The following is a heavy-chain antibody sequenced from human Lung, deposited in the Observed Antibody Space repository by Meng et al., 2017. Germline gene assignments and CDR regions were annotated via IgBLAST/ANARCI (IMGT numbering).Heavy chain of an antibody. V-gene: IGHV3-74*01. CDR2: INRDGTKP. CDR3: TNDRLNH. CDR1: GFTFTDHW. D-gene: IGHD1-1*01. Sequence: EVQWVGSGGGLVPPGGSLRLSCAASGFTFTDHWMHWVRQGPGKGLVWVSRINRDGTKPTYADSVKGRFTISRDNAKNTLYLQMNNLRAEDTAFYYCTNDRLNHWGQGALVTVSS. J-gene: IGHJ1*01.